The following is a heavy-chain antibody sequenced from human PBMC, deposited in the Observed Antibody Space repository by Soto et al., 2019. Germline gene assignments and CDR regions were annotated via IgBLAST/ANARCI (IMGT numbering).Heavy chain of an antibody. J-gene: IGHJ4*01. CDR1: GSSISSGGFS. CDR2: IYHFGGT. V-gene: IGHV4-30-2*01. D-gene: IGHD2-21*02. CDR3: ARGGDYYFDS. Sequence: SETLSLTCAVSGSSISSGGFSWSWIRQPPGKGLEWIGYIYHFGGTYSNPSLKSRVTISLDTSKNQFSLKLTSVTAADTAVYFCARGGDYYFDSWGQGTLVTVSS.